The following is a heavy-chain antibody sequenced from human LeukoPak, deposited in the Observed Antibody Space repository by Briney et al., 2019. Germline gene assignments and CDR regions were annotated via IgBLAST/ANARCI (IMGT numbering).Heavy chain of an antibody. V-gene: IGHV4-34*01. J-gene: IGHJ6*03. Sequence: SETLSVTCAVYGGSFSGYYWSWIRQPPGKGLEWIGEINHSGSTNYNPSLKSRVTISVDTSKNQFSLKLSSVTAADTAVYYCARDSVLLWFGESIPLYYYYMDVWGKGTTVTISS. CDR1: GGSFSGYY. D-gene: IGHD3-10*01. CDR3: ARDSVLLWFGESIPLYYYYMDV. CDR2: INHSGST.